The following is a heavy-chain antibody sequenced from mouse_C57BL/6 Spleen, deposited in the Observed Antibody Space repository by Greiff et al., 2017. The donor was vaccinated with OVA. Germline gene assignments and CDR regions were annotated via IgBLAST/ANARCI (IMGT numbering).Heavy chain of an antibody. CDR2: IHPGDGDT. Sequence: VQLQQSGAELVKPGASVKISCKASGYAFSCYWMNWVKQRPGKGLAWIGQIHPGDGDTNYNGKFKGKATLTADKSSSTAYMQLSSLTSEDSAVYVCAGEGYYYGSSYDALDYWGQGTSVTVSS. CDR3: AGEGYYYGSSYDALDY. D-gene: IGHD1-1*01. V-gene: IGHV1-80*01. CDR1: GYAFSCYW. J-gene: IGHJ4*01.